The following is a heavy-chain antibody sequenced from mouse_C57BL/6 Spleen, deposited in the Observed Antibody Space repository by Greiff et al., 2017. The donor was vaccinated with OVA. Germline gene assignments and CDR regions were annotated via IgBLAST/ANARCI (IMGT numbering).Heavy chain of an antibody. CDR2: IWSGGST. Sequence: VQLQQSGPGLVQPSQSLSITCTVSGFSLTSYGVHWVRQSPGKGLEWLGVIWSGGSTDYNAAFISRLSISKDNSKSQVFFKMNSLQADDTAIYYCARNYDYDGVLAYWGQGTLVTVSA. D-gene: IGHD2-4*01. J-gene: IGHJ3*01. CDR3: ARNYDYDGVLAY. CDR1: GFSLTSYG. V-gene: IGHV2-2*01.